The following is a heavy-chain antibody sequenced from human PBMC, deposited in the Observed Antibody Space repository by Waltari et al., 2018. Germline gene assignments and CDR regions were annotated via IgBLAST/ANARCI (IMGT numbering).Heavy chain of an antibody. CDR3: ARVFYGDADY. J-gene: IGHJ4*02. Sequence: EVQLVESGGGLVQPGGSLRLSCAASGFTCSSYWLRWVRQAPGKGLEWVANIKQDGSEKYYVDSVKGRFTISRDNAKNSLYLQMNSLRAEDTAVYYCARVFYGDADYWGQGTLVTVSS. CDR2: IKQDGSEK. CDR1: GFTCSSYW. D-gene: IGHD4-17*01. V-gene: IGHV3-7*01.